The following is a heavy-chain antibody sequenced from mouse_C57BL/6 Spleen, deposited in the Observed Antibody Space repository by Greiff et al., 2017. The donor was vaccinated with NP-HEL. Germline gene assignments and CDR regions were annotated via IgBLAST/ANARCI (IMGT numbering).Heavy chain of an antibody. CDR1: GFSLTSYA. CDR3: ARSDGYWYFEG. CDR2: IWTGGGT. D-gene: IGHD2-3*01. J-gene: IGHJ1*03. V-gene: IGHV2-9-1*01. Sequence: VKLVESGPGLVAPSQSLSITCTVSGFSLTSYAISWVRQPPGKGLEWLGVIWTGGGTNYNSALNSRLSSSKDNSKNKVFLKMNSLQTDDTARYYCARSDGYWYFEGWGTGTTVTVSS.